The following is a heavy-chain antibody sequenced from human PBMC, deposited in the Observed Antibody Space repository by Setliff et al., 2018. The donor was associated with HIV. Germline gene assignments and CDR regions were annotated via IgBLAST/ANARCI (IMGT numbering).Heavy chain of an antibody. J-gene: IGHJ4*02. Sequence: GASVKVSCKASGYTFTSYSMHWVRQAPGQRLEWMGWLRTGTGDTSYSVKFQGRLTITRDTSANKAYMELSNLRSEDTAVYYCVRRATAAEVFDYLGQGTLVTVSS. CDR2: LRTGTGDT. CDR1: GYTFTSYS. V-gene: IGHV1-3*04. CDR3: VRRATAAEVFDY. D-gene: IGHD6-13*01.